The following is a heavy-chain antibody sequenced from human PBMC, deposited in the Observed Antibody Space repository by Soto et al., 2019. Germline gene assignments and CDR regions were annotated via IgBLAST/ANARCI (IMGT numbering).Heavy chain of an antibody. CDR3: ARGGVDCSGVSRYYYCMDG. CDR1: GYTFTSYD. Sequence: ASVKVSCKASGYTFTSYDINWVRQATGQGLEWMGWMNPNSGNTGYAQKFQGRVTMTRNTSISTAYMELSSLRSEDTAVYYCARGGVDCSGVSRYYYCMDGWCQGITVSVS. D-gene: IGHD2-15*01. J-gene: IGHJ6*02. V-gene: IGHV1-8*01. CDR2: MNPNSGNT.